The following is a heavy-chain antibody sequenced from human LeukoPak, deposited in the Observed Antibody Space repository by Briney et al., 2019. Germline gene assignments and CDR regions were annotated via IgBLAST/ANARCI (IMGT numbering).Heavy chain of an antibody. CDR2: VFQDGNT. V-gene: IGHV4-38-2*01. Sequence: SETLSLTCAVSSGTSWDWMRQPPGKGLQWIGSVFQDGNTYYSPSLKSRVIISLDTSKNQFSLKLISVTAADTAVYYCARRYCNSGIRYFYDYWGQGTRVTVSS. CDR3: ARRYCNSGIRYFYDY. J-gene: IGHJ4*02. D-gene: IGHD2-8*01. CDR1: SGTS.